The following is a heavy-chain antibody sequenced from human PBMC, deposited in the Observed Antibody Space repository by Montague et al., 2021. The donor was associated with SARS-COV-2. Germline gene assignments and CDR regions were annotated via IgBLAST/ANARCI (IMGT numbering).Heavy chain of an antibody. Sequence: SLRLSCAASGFTFSNAWMSWVRQAPGKGLEWVGRIKSKTDGGTTXYAASVKGRFTISRDDFKNTLYLQMNSLKIGDTAVYFCTTTPTFRPPYYYGMDVWGQGTTVTVSS. V-gene: IGHV3-15*01. D-gene: IGHD1-14*01. CDR3: TTTPTFRPPYYYGMDV. CDR1: GFTFSNAW. J-gene: IGHJ6*02. CDR2: IKSKTDGGTT.